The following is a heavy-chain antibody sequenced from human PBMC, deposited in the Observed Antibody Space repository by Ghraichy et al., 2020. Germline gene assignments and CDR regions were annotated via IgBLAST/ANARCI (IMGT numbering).Heavy chain of an antibody. CDR1: GFTFSTYA. CDR2: ISGSGDSI. J-gene: IGHJ4*02. D-gene: IGHD2-2*01. Sequence: GGSLRLSCAASGFTFSTYAMSWVRQAPGKGLEWVSGISGSGDSIYYADSVKGRFTISRDNSKNTLYLQMHGLRAEDTAVYYCAKPVVTTSWSVDHWGQGTLVTVSS. V-gene: IGHV3-23*01. CDR3: AKPVVTTSWSVDH.